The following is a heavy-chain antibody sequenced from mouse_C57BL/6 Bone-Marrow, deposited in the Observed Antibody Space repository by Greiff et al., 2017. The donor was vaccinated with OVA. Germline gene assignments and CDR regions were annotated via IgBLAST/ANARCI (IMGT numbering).Heavy chain of an antibody. Sequence: EVQLMESGGGLVQPGGSLSLSCAASGFTFTDYYMSWVRQPPGKALELFGFIRNKANGYNTEYSAYVKGRVTISRDKSKSILELQMNALRAEDSATYAWARCGRGYYALDYWGQGTSLTVSS. CDR1: GFTFTDYY. CDR3: ARCGRGYYALDY. D-gene: IGHD4-1*01. J-gene: IGHJ4*01. V-gene: IGHV7-3*01. CDR2: IRNKANGYNT.